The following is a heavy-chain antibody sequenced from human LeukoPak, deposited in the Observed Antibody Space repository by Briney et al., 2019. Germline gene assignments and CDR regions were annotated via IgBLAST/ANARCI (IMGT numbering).Heavy chain of an antibody. CDR3: ATTPMIVVVISLYYFDY. Sequence: GGSLRLSCAASGFTFSSYGMHWVRQAPGRGLEWVAVISYDGSNKYYADSVKGRFTISRDNSKNTLYLQMNSLRSEDTAVYYCATTPMIVVVISLYYFDYWGQGTLVTVSS. V-gene: IGHV3-30*03. CDR2: ISYDGSNK. D-gene: IGHD3-22*01. CDR1: GFTFSSYG. J-gene: IGHJ4*02.